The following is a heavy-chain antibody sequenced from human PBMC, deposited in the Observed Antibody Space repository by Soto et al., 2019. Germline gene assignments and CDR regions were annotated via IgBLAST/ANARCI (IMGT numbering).Heavy chain of an antibody. V-gene: IGHV4-59*13. CDR2: IYDTGRT. Sequence: SSETLSLTCTVSGGSISSFYWSWIRQSPGKGLEWIGSIYDTGRTNYNPSLESRVTISVDRSKNQFSLKLTSVTAADRAVYYCARDRGGTFPLWAQGTLVTSPQ. CDR1: GGSISSFY. J-gene: IGHJ1*01. CDR3: ARDRGGTFPL. D-gene: IGHD1-26*01.